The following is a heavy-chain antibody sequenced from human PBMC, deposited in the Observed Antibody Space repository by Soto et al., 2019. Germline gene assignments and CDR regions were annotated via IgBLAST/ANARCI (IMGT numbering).Heavy chain of an antibody. V-gene: IGHV5-51*01. J-gene: IGHJ4*02. Sequence: GESLKISCHCSGYTFSNFWIGWVRQLPGKGLEWMGIIYPCDHETRYSPSFHGKVTISADKSINTAYLQWNSLEASDTAFYFCARSPRSSPYFDYWGQGALVTVSS. CDR1: GYTFSNFW. D-gene: IGHD6-13*01. CDR2: IYPCDHET. CDR3: ARSPRSSPYFDY.